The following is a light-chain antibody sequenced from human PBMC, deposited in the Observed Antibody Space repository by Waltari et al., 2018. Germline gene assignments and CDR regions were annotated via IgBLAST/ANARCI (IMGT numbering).Light chain of an antibody. CDR2: DDR. Sequence: SYVLTQPPSVSVAPGKTATFSCGGDNIGSKSVHWYQQKPGQAPVLVVYDDRDRPSGIPERFSASNSGNTATMTISRVEDGDEADYYCQVWDTISNHVLFGGGTKLTVL. CDR3: QVWDTISNHVL. J-gene: IGLJ2*01. CDR1: NIGSKS. V-gene: IGLV3-21*03.